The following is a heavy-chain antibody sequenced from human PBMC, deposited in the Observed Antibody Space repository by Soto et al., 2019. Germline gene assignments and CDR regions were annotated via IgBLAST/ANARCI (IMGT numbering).Heavy chain of an antibody. V-gene: IGHV3-21*01. CDR2: ISSSSSYI. D-gene: IGHD3-10*01. CDR3: ARVGTYYGSGSPYYSDH. Sequence: GGSLRLSCAVSGFSFRSYYMNWVRQAPGKGLEWVSSISSSSSYINYADSMKGRFTISRDNAKNSLYLQTNSLRAEDTAVYYCARVGTYYGSGSPYYSDHWGQGTLVTVSS. J-gene: IGHJ4*02. CDR1: GFSFRSYY.